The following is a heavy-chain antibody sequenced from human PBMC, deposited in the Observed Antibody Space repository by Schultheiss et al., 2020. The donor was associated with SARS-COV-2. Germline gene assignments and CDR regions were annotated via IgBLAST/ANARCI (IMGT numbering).Heavy chain of an antibody. Sequence: GESLKISCAASGFTFSSYAMSWVRQAPGKGLEWVSAISGSGGSTSYADSVKGRFTISRDNAKNTLYLQMNSLRAEDTAVYYCARRRGYSSGLLDYWGQGTLVTVSS. D-gene: IGHD6-19*01. CDR3: ARRRGYSSGLLDY. CDR2: ISGSGGST. CDR1: GFTFSSYA. J-gene: IGHJ4*02. V-gene: IGHV3-23*01.